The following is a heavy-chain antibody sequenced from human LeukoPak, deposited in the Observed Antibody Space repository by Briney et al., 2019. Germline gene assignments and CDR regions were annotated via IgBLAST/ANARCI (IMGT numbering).Heavy chain of an antibody. J-gene: IGHJ5*02. V-gene: IGHV3-48*04. CDR1: GFTFSSYG. CDR3: ARDRKLLWFGELHNWFDP. CDR2: ISSSSSTI. D-gene: IGHD3-10*01. Sequence: PGGSLRLSCAASGFTFSSYGMTWVRQAPGKGLEWVSYISSSSSTIYYADSVKGRFTISRDNAKNSLYLQMNSLRAEDTAVYYCARDRKLLWFGELHNWFDPWGQGTLVTVSS.